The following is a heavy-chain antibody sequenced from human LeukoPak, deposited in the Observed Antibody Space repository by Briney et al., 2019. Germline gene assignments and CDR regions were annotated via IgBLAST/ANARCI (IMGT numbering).Heavy chain of an antibody. D-gene: IGHD5-18*01. V-gene: IGHV1-8*01. Sequence: ASVKVSCKASGYTFTSYDINWVRQATGQGLEWMEWMNPNSGNTGYAQKFQGRVTMTRNTSIGTAYMELSSLRSEDTAVYYCARSSVDTETDYWGQGTLVTVSS. CDR3: ARSSVDTETDY. J-gene: IGHJ4*02. CDR1: GYTFTSYD. CDR2: MNPNSGNT.